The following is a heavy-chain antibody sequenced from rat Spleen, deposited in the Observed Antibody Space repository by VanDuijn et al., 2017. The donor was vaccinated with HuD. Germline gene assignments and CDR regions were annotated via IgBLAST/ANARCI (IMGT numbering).Heavy chain of an antibody. Sequence: VQLQESGPGLVKPSQSLSLTCSVTAYSIISSYRWNWIRKFPGNKLEWMGHINSAGTTNHNPSLKSRISITRDTSKNQFFLQVNSVSTEDTATYYCARSRYNNYVMDAWGQGASVTVSA. CDR2: INSAGTT. CDR3: ARSRYNNYVMDA. V-gene: IGHV3-3*01. CDR1: AYSIISSYR. D-gene: IGHD1-10*01. J-gene: IGHJ4*01.